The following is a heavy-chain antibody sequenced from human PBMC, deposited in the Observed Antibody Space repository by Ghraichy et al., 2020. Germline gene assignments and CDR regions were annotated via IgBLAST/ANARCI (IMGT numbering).Heavy chain of an antibody. Sequence: GGSLRLSCAASGFIFSSYWMSWVRQAPGKGLEWVANIKQDGSEKYYLDSVKGRFTISRDNAKNSLYLQMNSLRAEDTAVYYCARNWGSMVRGVNIYYFDYWGQGTLVTVSS. D-gene: IGHD3-10*01. CDR3: ARNWGSMVRGVNIYYFDY. J-gene: IGHJ4*02. CDR2: IKQDGSEK. CDR1: GFIFSSYW. V-gene: IGHV3-7*01.